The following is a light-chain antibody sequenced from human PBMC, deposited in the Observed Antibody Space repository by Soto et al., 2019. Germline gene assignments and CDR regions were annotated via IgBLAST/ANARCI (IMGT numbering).Light chain of an antibody. CDR3: QHYGSSYT. V-gene: IGKV3-20*01. CDR1: QSVSSRY. CDR2: GTS. J-gene: IGKJ2*01. Sequence: EIVLTQSPGNLSLSPGERATLSCRASQSVSSRYLAWFQQKPGQAPRLLIYGTSSRATGIPDRFSGSGSGTDFTLTISRLEPEDFALYYCQHYGSSYTFGQGTKLEIK.